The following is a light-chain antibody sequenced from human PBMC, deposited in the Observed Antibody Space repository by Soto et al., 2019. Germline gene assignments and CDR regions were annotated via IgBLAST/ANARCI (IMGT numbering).Light chain of an antibody. CDR3: QQYNNWPPRT. CDR1: QSVSSS. Sequence: EIVMTQSPATLSVSPGERATLSCRASQSVSSSLAWYQQKPGQAPRLLIYGASIRATGIPARFSGSGSGTEFTLTISSLQSEDFGVYYCQQYNNWPPRTFGPGTKVDIK. CDR2: GAS. J-gene: IGKJ3*01. V-gene: IGKV3D-15*01.